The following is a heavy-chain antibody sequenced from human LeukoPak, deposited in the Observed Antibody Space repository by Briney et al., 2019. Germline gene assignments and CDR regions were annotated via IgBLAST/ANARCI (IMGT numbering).Heavy chain of an antibody. CDR1: GGSISSYY. J-gene: IGHJ4*02. CDR2: IYYSGST. Sequence: SETLSLTCTVSGGSISSYYWSWIRQPPGKGLEWIGYIYYSGSTNYNPSLKSRVTISVDTSKNQFSLKLSSVTAADTALYFCARSYYYHSSGYYFFDYWGQGTLVTVSS. CDR3: ARSYYYHSSGYYFFDY. D-gene: IGHD3-22*01. V-gene: IGHV4-59*01.